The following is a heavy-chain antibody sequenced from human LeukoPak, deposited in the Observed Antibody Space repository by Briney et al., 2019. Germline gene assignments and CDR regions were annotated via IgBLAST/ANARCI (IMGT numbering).Heavy chain of an antibody. CDR2: ISSSSSYI. CDR3: ARDRLGGLGIAAAGTPFRYYYYGMDV. J-gene: IGHJ6*02. D-gene: IGHD6-13*01. Sequence: GGSLRLSCAASGFTFSSYSMNWVRQAPGKGLEWVSSISSSSSYIYYADSVKGRFTISRGNAKNSLYLQMNSLRAEDTAVYYCARDRLGGLGIAAAGTPFRYYYYGMDVWGQGTTVTVSS. CDR1: GFTFSSYS. V-gene: IGHV3-21*01.